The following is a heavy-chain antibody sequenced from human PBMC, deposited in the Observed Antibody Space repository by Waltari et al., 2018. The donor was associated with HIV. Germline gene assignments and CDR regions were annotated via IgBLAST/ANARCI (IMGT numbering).Heavy chain of an antibody. CDR3: AKAYDSSGFQYYFDY. D-gene: IGHD3-22*01. J-gene: IGHJ4*02. Sequence: EVQLVESGGDLVQPGRSLRLSCAASGFTFDDYAMHWVRQAPGKGLEWVSGINLNSDNIGYADSVKGLFTISRDHAKNSLYLQMNSLRPEDTALYYCAKAYDSSGFQYYFDYWGQGTLVTVSS. CDR2: INLNSDNI. CDR1: GFTFDDYA. V-gene: IGHV3-9*01.